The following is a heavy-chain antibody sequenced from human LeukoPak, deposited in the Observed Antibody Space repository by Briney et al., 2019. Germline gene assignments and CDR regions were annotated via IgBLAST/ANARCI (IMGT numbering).Heavy chain of an antibody. Sequence: PGGSLRLSCAASGFTFSSYGMHWVRQAPGKGLEWVAVISYDGSNKYYADSVKGRFTISRDNSKNTLYLQMNSLRAEDTAVYYCAKTVVFDYWGQGTLVTVSS. D-gene: IGHD3-22*01. CDR1: GFTFSSYG. J-gene: IGHJ4*02. CDR2: ISYDGSNK. V-gene: IGHV3-30*18. CDR3: AKTVVFDY.